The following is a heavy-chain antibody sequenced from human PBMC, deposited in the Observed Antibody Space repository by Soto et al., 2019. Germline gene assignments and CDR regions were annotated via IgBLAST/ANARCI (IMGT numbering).Heavy chain of an antibody. V-gene: IGHV3-21*01. J-gene: IGHJ4*02. CDR1: GFTFSSYS. CDR3: ATVILGYGDYVPGADY. Sequence: GGSLRLSCAASGFTFSSYSMNWVRQAPGKGLEWVSSISSSSSYIYYADSVKGRFTISRDNAKNSLYLQMNSLRAEDTAVYYCATVILGYGDYVPGADYWGQGTLVTVSS. D-gene: IGHD4-17*01. CDR2: ISSSSSYI.